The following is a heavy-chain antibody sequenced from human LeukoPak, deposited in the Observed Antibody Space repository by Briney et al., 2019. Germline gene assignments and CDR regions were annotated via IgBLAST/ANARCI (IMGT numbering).Heavy chain of an antibody. CDR1: GGSISSSSSY. J-gene: IGHJ6*03. V-gene: IGHV4-39*01. D-gene: IGHD3-10*01. CDR3: ASVRRGFGESSKYYAYYYMGV. Sequence: SETLSLTCTVSGGSISSSSSYWGWIRQPPGKGLEWIGSIYYSGSTYYNPSLKSRVTISVDTSKNQFSLKLSSMTAADTAVYYCASVRRGFGESSKYYAYYYMGVWGKGTTVTISS. CDR2: IYYSGST.